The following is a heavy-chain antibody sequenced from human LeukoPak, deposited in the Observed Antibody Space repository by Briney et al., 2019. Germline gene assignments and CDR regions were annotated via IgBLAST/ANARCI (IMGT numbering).Heavy chain of an antibody. D-gene: IGHD3-10*01. CDR1: GDSVSSSNYY. J-gene: IGHJ5*02. V-gene: IGHV4-61*01. CDR3: ARQPGAGWFDP. Sequence: PSETLSLTCAVSGDSVSSSNYYRSWIRQPPGKGLEWIGYIYYGGSTNYNPSLKSRLTISVDTSKSQFSLKLSSVTAADTAVYYCARQPGAGWFDPWGQGTLVTVSS. CDR2: IYYGGST.